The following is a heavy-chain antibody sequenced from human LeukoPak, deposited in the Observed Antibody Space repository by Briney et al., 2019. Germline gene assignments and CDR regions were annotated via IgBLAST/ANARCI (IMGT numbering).Heavy chain of an antibody. CDR2: IIPIFGTA. CDR3: ARDGYSSSWGFDY. CDR1: GDTFSSYA. D-gene: IGHD6-13*01. J-gene: IGHJ4*02. V-gene: IGHV1-69*13. Sequence: SVKVSFTASGDTFSSYAISWVRQAPGQGLEWMGGIIPIFGTANYAQKFQGRVTITADESTSTAYMELSSLRSEDTAVYYCARDGYSSSWGFDYWGQGTLVTVSS.